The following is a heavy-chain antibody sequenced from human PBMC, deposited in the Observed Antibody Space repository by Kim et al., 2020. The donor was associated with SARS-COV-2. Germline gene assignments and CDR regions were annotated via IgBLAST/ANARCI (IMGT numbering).Heavy chain of an antibody. V-gene: IGHV3-11*06. Sequence: GRFTISRDNAKNSLYLQMNSLRAEDTAVYYCARGNYYDSSGYYYVDYVGYWGQGTLVTVSS. CDR3: ARGNYYDSSGYYYVDYVGY. J-gene: IGHJ4*02. D-gene: IGHD3-22*01.